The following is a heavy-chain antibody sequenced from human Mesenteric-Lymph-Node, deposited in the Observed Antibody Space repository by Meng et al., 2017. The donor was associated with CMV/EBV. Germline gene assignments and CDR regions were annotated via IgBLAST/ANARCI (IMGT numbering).Heavy chain of an antibody. V-gene: IGHV1-46*01. Sequence: ASVKVSCKASGYTFTSYYMHWVRQAPGQGREWMGIINPSGGSTSYAQKFQGRVTMTRDTSTSTVYLELSSLRSEDTAVYYCARSTVDDFWSGYYYYYYGMDVWGQGTTVTVSS. CDR2: INPSGGST. CDR1: GYTFTSYY. J-gene: IGHJ6*02. CDR3: ARSTVDDFWSGYYYYYYGMDV. D-gene: IGHD3-3*01.